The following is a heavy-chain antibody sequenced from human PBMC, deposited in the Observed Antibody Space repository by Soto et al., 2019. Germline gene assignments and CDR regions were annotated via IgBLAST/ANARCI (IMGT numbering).Heavy chain of an antibody. D-gene: IGHD1-26*01. J-gene: IGHJ3*02. Sequence: QVQLVQSGAEVKKPGSSVKVSCKASGGTFSSYAISWVRQAPGQGLEWMGGIIPIFGTANYAQKFQGRVTXXAXEXXSTAYMELSSLRSEDTAVYYCARAYSIVGALAFDIWGQGTMVTVSS. CDR2: IIPIFGTA. V-gene: IGHV1-69*12. CDR1: GGTFSSYA. CDR3: ARAYSIVGALAFDI.